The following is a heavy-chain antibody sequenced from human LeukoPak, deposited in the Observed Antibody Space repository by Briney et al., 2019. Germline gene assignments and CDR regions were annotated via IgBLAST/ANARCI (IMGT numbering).Heavy chain of an antibody. V-gene: IGHV3-23*01. Sequence: GGSLRLSCAASGFTFSSYAMSWVRQAPGKGLEWVSAISGSGGSTYYADSVNGRFTISRDNSKNTLYLQMNSLRAEDTAVYYCAKDYGWDELLWFGELSDAFDIWGQGTMVTVSS. J-gene: IGHJ3*02. CDR3: AKDYGWDELLWFGELSDAFDI. D-gene: IGHD3-10*01. CDR1: GFTFSSYA. CDR2: ISGSGGST.